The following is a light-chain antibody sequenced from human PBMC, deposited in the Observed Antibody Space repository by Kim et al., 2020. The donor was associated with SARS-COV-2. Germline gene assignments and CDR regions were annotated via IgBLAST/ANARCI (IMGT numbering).Light chain of an antibody. CDR1: SSTIGAGYD. CDR3: QSYDSSLSGWV. Sequence: QRVTIACAGSSSTIGAGYDVHWYQQLPGTAPKLLIFVTTNRPSGVPDRFSGSKSGTSASLAITGLQPEDEADYYCQSYDSSLSGWVFGGGTQLTVL. CDR2: VTT. V-gene: IGLV1-40*01. J-gene: IGLJ3*02.